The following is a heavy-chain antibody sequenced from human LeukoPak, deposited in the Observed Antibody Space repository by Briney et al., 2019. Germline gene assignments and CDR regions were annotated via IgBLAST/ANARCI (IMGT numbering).Heavy chain of an antibody. V-gene: IGHV4-30-4*07. CDR2: IYYSGST. J-gene: IGHJ3*02. D-gene: IGHD3-22*01. CDR1: GGSLSSGGYS. Sequence: SETLSLTCAVSGGSLSSGGYSWSWLRQPPGRGLEWFGYIYYSGSTYYNPSLKSRVTISVDTSKNQFSLKLSSVTAADTAVYYCARSDTMIVVDAFDIWGQGTMVTVSS. CDR3: ARSDTMIVVDAFDI.